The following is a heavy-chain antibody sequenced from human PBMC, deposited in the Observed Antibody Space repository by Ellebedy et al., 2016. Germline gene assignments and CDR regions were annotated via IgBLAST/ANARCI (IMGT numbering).Heavy chain of an antibody. CDR1: GFTFSNYV. D-gene: IGHD4-17*01. CDR2: ISRTDDST. CDR3: RQGHYADL. V-gene: IGHV3-23*01. Sequence: GESLKISXTASGFTFSNYVMSWVRQAPGKGLKWVSGISRTDDSTYYADSVKGRFTISRDDPKSTLYLQMNNLRAEDTAAYYCRQGHYADLWGQGTLVTVSS. J-gene: IGHJ4*02.